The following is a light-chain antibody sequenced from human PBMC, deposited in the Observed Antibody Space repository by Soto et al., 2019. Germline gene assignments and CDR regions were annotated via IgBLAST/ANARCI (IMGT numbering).Light chain of an antibody. V-gene: IGLV2-14*01. Sequence: QSALTQPASVSGSPGQSITISCTGTSSDIGSNNYVSWFQQRPGKAPTLIIYEVSNRPSGVSTHFSGSKSGNTASPTISGLLPEDEAEYYCSSYTTTAQLFGGGTKLTVL. CDR1: SSDIGSNNY. J-gene: IGLJ3*02. CDR2: EVS. CDR3: SSYTTTAQL.